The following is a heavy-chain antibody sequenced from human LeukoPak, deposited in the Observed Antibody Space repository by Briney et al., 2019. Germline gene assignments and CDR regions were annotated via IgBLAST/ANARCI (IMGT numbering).Heavy chain of an antibody. CDR2: ISSNGSTI. V-gene: IGHV3-48*03. CDR1: GFTFSSYG. CDR3: VRDRGWLSNPGYFDY. Sequence: GGSLRLSCAASGFTFSSYGMNWVRQAPGKGLEWVSYISSNGSTIYYADSVKGRFTISGDNAKKSLYLQMNSLRAEDTAVYYCVRDRGWLSNPGYFDYWGRGTLVTVSS. D-gene: IGHD3-22*01. J-gene: IGHJ4*02.